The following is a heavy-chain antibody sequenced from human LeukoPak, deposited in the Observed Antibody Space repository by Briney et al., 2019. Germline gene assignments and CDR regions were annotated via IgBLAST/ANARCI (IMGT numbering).Heavy chain of an antibody. V-gene: IGHV3-21*01. CDR1: GLTFSDYS. D-gene: IGHD3-10*01. J-gene: IGHJ4*02. Sequence: GGSLRLSCATSGLTFSDYSMTWVRQAPGKGLEWVSSISSRAIYIYYADSLKGRFTISRDNAKNSLFLQMNGLRAEDTAVYYCARGRGYYSSGSPEEFDCWGQGTLVTVSS. CDR2: ISSRAIYI. CDR3: ARGRGYYSSGSPEEFDC.